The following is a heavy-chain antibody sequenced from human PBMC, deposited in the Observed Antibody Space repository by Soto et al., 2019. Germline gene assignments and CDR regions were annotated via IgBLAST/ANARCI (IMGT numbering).Heavy chain of an antibody. V-gene: IGHV4-34*01. CDR2: INHSGST. D-gene: IGHD3-10*01. CDR1: GGSFSGYY. CDR3: AVWGGSGSYYSYYMDV. J-gene: IGHJ6*03. Sequence: SETLSLTCAVYGGSFSGYYWSWIRQPPGKGLEWIGEINHSGSTNYNPSLKSRVTISVDTSKNQFSLKLSSVTAADTAVYYCAVWGGSGSYYSYYMDVWGKGTTVTVSS.